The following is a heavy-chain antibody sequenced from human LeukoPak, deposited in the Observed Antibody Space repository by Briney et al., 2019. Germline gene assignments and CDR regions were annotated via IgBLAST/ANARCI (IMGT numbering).Heavy chain of an antibody. D-gene: IGHD5-12*01. J-gene: IGHJ3*02. CDR3: AKDRGGYDFDAFDI. CDR2: ISYDGSNK. Sequence: GGSLRLSCAASGFTFSSYGMHWVRQAPGKGLEWVAVISYDGSNKYYADSVKGRFTISRDNSKNTLYLQMNSLRAEDTAVYYCAKDRGGYDFDAFDIWGQGTMVTVSS. CDR1: GFTFSSYG. V-gene: IGHV3-30*18.